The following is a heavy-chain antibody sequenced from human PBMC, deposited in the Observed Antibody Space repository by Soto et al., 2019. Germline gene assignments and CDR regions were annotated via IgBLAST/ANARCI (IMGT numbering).Heavy chain of an antibody. CDR3: ARRVVAATRSKYYYYGMDV. CDR2: IYYSGST. Sequence: SETLSLTCTVSGGSISSSSYYWGWIRQPPGKGLEWIGSIYYSGSTYYNPSLKSRVTISVDTSKNQFSLKLSSVTAADTAVYYCARRVVAATRSKYYYYGMDVWGQGTTVTVSS. J-gene: IGHJ6*02. CDR1: GGSISSSSYY. V-gene: IGHV4-39*01. D-gene: IGHD2-15*01.